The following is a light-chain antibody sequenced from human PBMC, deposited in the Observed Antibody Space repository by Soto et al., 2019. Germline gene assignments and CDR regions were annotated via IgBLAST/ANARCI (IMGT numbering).Light chain of an antibody. J-gene: IGKJ4*01. CDR2: AAS. V-gene: IGKV1-39*01. CDR1: QSISSY. CDR3: QQSYSTPLT. Sequence: DIKMNKSPSSLSAYIGDRVTITCRASQSISSYLNWYQQKPGKAPKLLIYAASSLQSGVPSRFSGSGSGTDFTLTISSLQPEDFATYYCQQSYSTPLTFGGVTNVDIK.